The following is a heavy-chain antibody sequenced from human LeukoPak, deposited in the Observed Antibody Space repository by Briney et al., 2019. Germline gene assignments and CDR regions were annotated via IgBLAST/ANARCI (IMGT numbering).Heavy chain of an antibody. CDR3: ARNRGSSAPFGY. V-gene: IGHV4-34*09. J-gene: IGHJ4*02. D-gene: IGHD2-2*01. CDR1: GGSFSGYY. CDR2: INHSGSP. Sequence: SETLSLTCAVYGGSFSGYYWSWIRQSPGKGLEWIGEINHSGSPNYNPSLKSRVTISVDTSKNQFSLKLSSVTAADTAVYYCARNRGSSAPFGYWGQGTLVTVSS.